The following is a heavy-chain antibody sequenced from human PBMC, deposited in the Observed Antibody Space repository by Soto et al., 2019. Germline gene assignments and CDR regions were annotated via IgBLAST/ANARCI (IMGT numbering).Heavy chain of an antibody. CDR2: IKSKTDGGAT. J-gene: IGHJ4*02. V-gene: IGHV3-15*01. D-gene: IGHD2-2*01. Sequence: GGSLRLSCAASGFTFSNTWMNWVRQAPGTGPEWVGRIKSKTDGGATDYAAPVKGRFTISRDDSKNTLYLQMSSLKSEDTAVYYFFSYIAVIPAAIDFRGQGTLVPGSS. CDR1: GFTFSNTW. CDR3: FSYIAVIPAAIDF.